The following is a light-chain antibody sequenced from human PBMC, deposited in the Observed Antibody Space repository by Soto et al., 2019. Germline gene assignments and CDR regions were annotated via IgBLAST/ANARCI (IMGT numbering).Light chain of an antibody. V-gene: IGKV2-28*01. J-gene: IGKJ2*01. CDR1: QSLLHSNGYNY. CDR2: LGS. Sequence: DIVMTQSPLSLPVTPGEPASISCRSSQSLLHSNGYNYLDWYMQKPGQFSQILIYLGSNRASGVADRFSGSRSGINFTLEISRVEPEDVGVYYCMQALQTPPYTFGQGTKLEIK. CDR3: MQALQTPPYT.